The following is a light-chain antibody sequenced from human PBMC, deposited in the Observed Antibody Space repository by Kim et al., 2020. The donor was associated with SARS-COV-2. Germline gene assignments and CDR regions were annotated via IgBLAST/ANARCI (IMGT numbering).Light chain of an antibody. CDR3: SAWDSSLSAWV. V-gene: IGLV10-54*01. CDR2: RDN. CDR1: TDNVGNRG. Sequence: QPAGLAGPGNTDNVGNRGAAWLQQFQGHPPRLLSYRDNNRPSGISERLSAARSGNTASLTITGVQPEDEADYYCSAWDSSLSAWVFGGGTKLTVL. J-gene: IGLJ3*02.